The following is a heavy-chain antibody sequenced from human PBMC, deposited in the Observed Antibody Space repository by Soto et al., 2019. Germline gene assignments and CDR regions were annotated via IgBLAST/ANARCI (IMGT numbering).Heavy chain of an antibody. V-gene: IGHV4-39*01. J-gene: IGHJ6*02. Sequence: SETLSLTCTVSGGSISSSSYYWGWIRQPPGKGLEWIGSIYYSGSTYYNPSLKSRVTISVDTSKNQFSLKLSSVTAADTAVYYCAGTYSRSWTYYYYYGMDVWGQGTTVTVSS. CDR1: GGSISSSSYY. D-gene: IGHD6-13*01. CDR3: AGTYSRSWTYYYYYGMDV. CDR2: IYYSGST.